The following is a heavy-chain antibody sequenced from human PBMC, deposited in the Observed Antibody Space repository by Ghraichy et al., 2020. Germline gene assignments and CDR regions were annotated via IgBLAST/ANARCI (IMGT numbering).Heavy chain of an antibody. CDR3: ARDVGSVRLDY. Sequence: GGSLRLSCAASGFTFRSHGMHWVRQAPGKGLEWVAVIWYDGSDKYYVDSVKGRFTISRDNSKNMLYLQMNSLRAEDTAVYYCARDVGSVRLDYWGQGTLVTVSP. CDR1: GFTFRSHG. D-gene: IGHD4-17*01. V-gene: IGHV3-33*01. CDR2: IWYDGSDK. J-gene: IGHJ4*02.